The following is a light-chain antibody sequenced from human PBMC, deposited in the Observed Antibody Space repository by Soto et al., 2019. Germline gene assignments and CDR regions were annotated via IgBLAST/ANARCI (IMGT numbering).Light chain of an antibody. Sequence: EIVMTQSPATLSVSPGERATLSGRASQSVTSKLAWYQQKPGQAPRLLVYGASTSATGIPARFSGSGSGTEFTLTISSLQSEDFAVYYCQQYNDWPLTFGGGTKVEIK. CDR2: GAS. CDR1: QSVTSK. CDR3: QQYNDWPLT. V-gene: IGKV3-15*01. J-gene: IGKJ4*01.